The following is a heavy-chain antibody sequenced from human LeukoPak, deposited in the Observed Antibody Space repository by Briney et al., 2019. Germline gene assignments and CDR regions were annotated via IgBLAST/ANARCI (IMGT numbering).Heavy chain of an antibody. CDR2: IYYSGST. J-gene: IGHJ6*02. D-gene: IGHD6-6*01. Sequence: SETLSLTCTVSGGSISSYYWSWIRQPPGKGLEWIGYIYYSGSTNYKPSLKSRVTISVDTSKNQFSLKLSSVTAADTAVYYCARADSSIAAPGGMDVWGQGTTVPVSS. CDR1: GGSISSYY. CDR3: ARADSSIAAPGGMDV. V-gene: IGHV4-59*01.